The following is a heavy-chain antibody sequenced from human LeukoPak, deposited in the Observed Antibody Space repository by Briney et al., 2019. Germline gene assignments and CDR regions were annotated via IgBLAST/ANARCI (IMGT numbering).Heavy chain of an antibody. CDR1: GGSISSGDYY. V-gene: IGHV4-31*03. CDR2: IYYSGST. J-gene: IGHJ3*02. D-gene: IGHD3-10*01. Sequence: SQTLSLTCTVSGGSISSGDYYWSWIRQHPGKGLEWIGYIYYSGSTYYNPSLKSRVTISVDTSTNQFSLNLSSVTAADTAVYYCARGEWVRRGLNPFDMWGQGTMVTVSS. CDR3: ARGEWVRRGLNPFDM.